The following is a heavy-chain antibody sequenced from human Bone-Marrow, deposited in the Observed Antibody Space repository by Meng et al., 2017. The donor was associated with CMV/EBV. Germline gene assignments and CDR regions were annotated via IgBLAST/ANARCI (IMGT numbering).Heavy chain of an antibody. CDR2: IYSGGST. Sequence: GESLKISCAASGFTVSSNYMSWVRQAPGKGLEWVSVIYSGGSTYYADSVKGRFTISRDNSKNTLYLQMNSLRAEDTAVYYCARGDSSGYWDYFDYWGQGTLVTVSS. V-gene: IGHV3-53*01. D-gene: IGHD3-22*01. CDR3: ARGDSSGYWDYFDY. J-gene: IGHJ4*02. CDR1: GFTVSSNY.